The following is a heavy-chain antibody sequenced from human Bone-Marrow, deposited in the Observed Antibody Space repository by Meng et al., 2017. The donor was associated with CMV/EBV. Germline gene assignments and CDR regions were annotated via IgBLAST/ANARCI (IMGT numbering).Heavy chain of an antibody. CDR3: VRTYSSSSYYYYGMDV. V-gene: IGHV3-7*01. CDR1: GFTFSSYW. D-gene: IGHD6-6*01. Sequence: GESLKISCAASGFTFSSYWMAWVRQAPGKGLEWVANIKRDGSDIHYLDSVKGRFIISRDNAKDSLYLQMDSLRAEDTAVYYCVRTYSSSSYYYYGMDVWGQGTTVTVSS. CDR2: IKRDGSDI. J-gene: IGHJ6*02.